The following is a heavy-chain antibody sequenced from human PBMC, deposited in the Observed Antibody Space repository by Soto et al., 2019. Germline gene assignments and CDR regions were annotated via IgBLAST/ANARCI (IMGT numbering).Heavy chain of an antibody. V-gene: IGHV4-4*07. CDR1: GDSVSKYY. J-gene: IGHJ5*02. Sequence: QVQLQESGPGLVKPSETLSLTCTVSGDSVSKYYWNWIRQPARKGLEWIGRIHSTRSPNYNPSLKSRVTMSVATSKNQFSLKLNLTSVTAADTAVYYCARSPAYGDYANLDTWGQGTLVTVSS. CDR2: IHSTRSP. D-gene: IGHD4-17*01. CDR3: ARSPAYGDYANLDT.